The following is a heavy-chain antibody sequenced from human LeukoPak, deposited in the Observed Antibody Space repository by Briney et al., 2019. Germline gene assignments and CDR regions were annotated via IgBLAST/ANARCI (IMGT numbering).Heavy chain of an antibody. CDR3: ARGPNCSSTSCRLNFDY. V-gene: IGHV1-8*02. CDR1: GGTFSSYA. J-gene: IGHJ4*02. Sequence: ASVKVSCKASGGTFSSYAISWVRQAPGQGLEWMGWMNPNSGNTGYAQKFQGRVTMTRNTSISTAYMELSSLRSEDTAVYYCARGPNCSSTSCRLNFDYWGQGTLVTVSS. D-gene: IGHD2-2*01. CDR2: MNPNSGNT.